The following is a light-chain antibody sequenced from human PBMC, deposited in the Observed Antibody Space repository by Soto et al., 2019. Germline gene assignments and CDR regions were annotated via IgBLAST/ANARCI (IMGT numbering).Light chain of an antibody. CDR3: QHHGISPIT. CDR2: QTS. V-gene: IGKV3-20*01. Sequence: EIGVSKSPAAVSLLKGDRVTLSCMSSQYINTRLAWYQHRPGQAPRLLIYQTSIRAAGIPDRFSGSGSGTDFTLTISRLEPEDFAVYYCQHHGISPITFGQGTLLDIK. CDR1: QYINTR. J-gene: IGKJ5*01.